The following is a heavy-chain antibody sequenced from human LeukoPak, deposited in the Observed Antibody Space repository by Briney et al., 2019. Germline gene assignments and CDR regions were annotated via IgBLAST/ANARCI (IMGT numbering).Heavy chain of an antibody. J-gene: IGHJ4*02. CDR2: IYYSGST. CDR1: GGSISGSSYY. Sequence: SETLSLTCTVSGGSISGSSYYWGWIRQPPGKGLEWIGSIYYSGSTYYNPSLKSRVTISVDTSKNQFSLKLNSVTATDTAVYYCARNGGNSDFDYWGQGTLVTVSS. CDR3: ARNGGNSDFDY. D-gene: IGHD4-23*01. V-gene: IGHV4-39*01.